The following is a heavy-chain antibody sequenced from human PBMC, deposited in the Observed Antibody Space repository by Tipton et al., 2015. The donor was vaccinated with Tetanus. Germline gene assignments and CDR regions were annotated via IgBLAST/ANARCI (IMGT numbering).Heavy chain of an antibody. CDR2: IYYSGTS. V-gene: IGHV4-31*03. Sequence: TLSLTCTVSGDSISSGPYSWSWLRQHPGKGLELIGSIYYSGTSYISPSLTRRVRMAVDTSRNQSSLNRTSVTVAASAAYFFARVSRRNFYYDYWGPGAQVTVSS. D-gene: IGHD2/OR15-2a*01. CDR3: ARVSRRNFYYDY. CDR1: GDSISSGPYS. J-gene: IGHJ4*02.